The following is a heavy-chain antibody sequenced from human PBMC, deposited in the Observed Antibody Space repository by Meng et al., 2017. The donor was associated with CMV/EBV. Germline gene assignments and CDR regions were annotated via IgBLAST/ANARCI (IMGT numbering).Heavy chain of an antibody. CDR2: IYSGGST. CDR1: GFTVSSNY. D-gene: IGHD2-2*01. CDR3: ASGGVVVPDY. V-gene: IGHV3-53*01. Sequence: GESLKISCAAPGFTVSSNYMSWVRQAPGKGLEWVSVIYSGGSTYYADSVKGRFTISRDNSKNTLYLQMNSLRAEDTAVYYCASGGVVVPDYWGQGTLVTVSS. J-gene: IGHJ4*02.